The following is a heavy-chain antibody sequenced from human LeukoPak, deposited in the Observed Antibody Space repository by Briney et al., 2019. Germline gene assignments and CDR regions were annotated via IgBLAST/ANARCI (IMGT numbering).Heavy chain of an antibody. CDR1: GFTFSSYS. D-gene: IGHD3-22*01. Sequence: GSLRLSCAASGFTFSSYSMNWVRQAPGKGLEWVGRIKSKTYGGTTDYAAPVKGRFTISRDDSKNTLYLQMNSLKTEDTAVYYCTTGGPHYYDSSGRRYWYFDLWGRGTLVTVSS. CDR3: TTGGPHYYDSSGRRYWYFDL. CDR2: IKSKTYGGTT. J-gene: IGHJ2*01. V-gene: IGHV3-15*01.